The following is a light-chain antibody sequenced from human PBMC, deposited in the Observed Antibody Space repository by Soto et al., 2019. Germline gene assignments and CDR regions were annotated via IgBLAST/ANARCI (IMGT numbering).Light chain of an antibody. CDR2: GAS. J-gene: IGKJ2*01. CDR1: QTITRNY. V-gene: IGKV3-20*01. CDR3: QQYGSFPYT. Sequence: EIVLTQSPGTLSLSPGERVTLSCRASQTITRNYLAWYQQKPGQAPGLLIFGASRRATGIPDRFSGSGSGTDFTLTISTLEPEDFAVYYCQQYGSFPYTFGQGTKVEIK.